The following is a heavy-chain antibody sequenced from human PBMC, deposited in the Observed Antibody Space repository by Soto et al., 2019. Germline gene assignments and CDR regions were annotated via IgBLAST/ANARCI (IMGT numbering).Heavy chain of an antibody. CDR3: AREDSYGTFDY. D-gene: IGHD5-18*01. Sequence: PAGSLSLSCAASGFTFSSYSMNWVRQSPGKGLEWVSSISSSSSYIYYADSVKGRFTISRDNAKNSLYLQMNSLRAEDTAVYYCAREDSYGTFDYWGQGTLVTVSS. CDR1: GFTFSSYS. J-gene: IGHJ4*02. V-gene: IGHV3-21*01. CDR2: ISSSSSYI.